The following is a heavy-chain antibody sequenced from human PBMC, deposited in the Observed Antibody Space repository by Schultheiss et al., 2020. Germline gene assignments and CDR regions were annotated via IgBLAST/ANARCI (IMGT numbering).Heavy chain of an antibody. V-gene: IGHV4-34*01. CDR2: INHSGST. CDR1: GGSFSGYY. D-gene: IGHD3-10*01. Sequence: SETLSLTCAVYGGSFSGYYWSWIRQPPGKGLEWIGEINHSGSTNYNPSLKSRVTISVDTSKNQFSLKLSSVTAADTAVYYCARANRPWFGELSWWGQGTLVTVSS. CDR3: ARANRPWFGELSW. J-gene: IGHJ4*02.